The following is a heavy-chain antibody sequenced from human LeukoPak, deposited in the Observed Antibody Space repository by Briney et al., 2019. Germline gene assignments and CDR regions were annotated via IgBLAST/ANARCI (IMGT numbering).Heavy chain of an antibody. V-gene: IGHV1-46*01. CDR3: ARVGGYCTNGVCRYFDY. Sequence: ASVKVSCKASGYTFTGYYMHWVRQAPGQGLEWMGIINPSGGSTSYAQKFQGRVTMTRDTSTSTVYMELSSLRSEDTAVYYCARVGGYCTNGVCRYFDYWGQGTLVTVSS. J-gene: IGHJ4*02. CDR1: GYTFTGYY. CDR2: INPSGGST. D-gene: IGHD2-8*01.